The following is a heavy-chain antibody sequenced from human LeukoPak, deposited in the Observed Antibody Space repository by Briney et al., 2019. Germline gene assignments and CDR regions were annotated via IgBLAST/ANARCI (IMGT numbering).Heavy chain of an antibody. CDR2: IKSDGSSA. CDR1: GFTFSSYW. J-gene: IGHJ4*02. V-gene: IGHV3-74*01. Sequence: GGSLRLSCAASGFTFSSYWMYWVRHAPGKGVVWVSGIKSDGSSAGYADSVKGRFTISRDNAKNTLYLQMNSLRSEDTAVYYCARGFHVPGDYWGQGTLVTVSS. D-gene: IGHD2/OR15-2a*01. CDR3: ARGFHVPGDY.